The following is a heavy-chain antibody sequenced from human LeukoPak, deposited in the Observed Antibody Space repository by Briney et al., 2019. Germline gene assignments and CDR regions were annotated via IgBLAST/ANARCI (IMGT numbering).Heavy chain of an antibody. V-gene: IGHV3-11*01. CDR3: ATEYCSSTSCRFDY. Sequence: GGSLRLSCAVSGFTFSDYYMSWIRQAPGKGLEWASYISSSGSTIYYADSVKGRFTISRDNAKNSLYLQMNSLRVEDTAVYYCATEYCSSTSCRFDYWGQGTLVTVSS. J-gene: IGHJ4*02. CDR1: GFTFSDYY. CDR2: ISSSGSTI. D-gene: IGHD2-2*01.